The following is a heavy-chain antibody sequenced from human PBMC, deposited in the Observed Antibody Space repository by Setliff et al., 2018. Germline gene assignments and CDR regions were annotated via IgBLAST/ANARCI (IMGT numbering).Heavy chain of an antibody. CDR2: IIPIFGTA. D-gene: IGHD2-15*01. CDR1: GGTFSSYA. Sequence: SVKVSCKASGGTFSSYAISWVRQAPGQGLEWMGRIIPIFGTANYAQKFQGRVTITADKSTSTAYMELSSLRSEDTAVYYCARRRGYCSGGSCSDGWVNWFDPWGQGTLVTVSS. CDR3: ARRRGYCSGGSCSDGWVNWFDP. V-gene: IGHV1-69*06. J-gene: IGHJ5*02.